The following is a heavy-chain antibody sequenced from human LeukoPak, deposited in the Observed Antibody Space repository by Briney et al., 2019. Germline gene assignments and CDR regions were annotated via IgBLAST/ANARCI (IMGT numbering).Heavy chain of an antibody. CDR2: ISGSGGTT. Sequence: GGSLRLSCAASGFTFSSFAMTWVRQAPGKGLEWVSAISGSGGTTYYADSVKGRFTISRDNSKNTLYLQLNSLRAEDTAVYYCAILGVATGSSGYWGQGTLVTVSS. J-gene: IGHJ4*02. D-gene: IGHD5-12*01. CDR1: GFTFSSFA. V-gene: IGHV3-23*01. CDR3: AILGVATGSSGY.